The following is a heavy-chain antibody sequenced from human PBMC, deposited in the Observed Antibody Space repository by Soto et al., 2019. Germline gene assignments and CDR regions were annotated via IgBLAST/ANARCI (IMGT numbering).Heavy chain of an antibody. Sequence: ASVKVSCKASGYTFTSYAMHWVRQAPGQRLEWMGWINAGNGNTKYSQKFQGRVTITRDTSASTAYMELSSLRSEDTAVYYCARDGAKLLWFGESGYYFDYWGQGTLVTVSS. D-gene: IGHD3-10*01. V-gene: IGHV1-3*01. CDR1: GYTFTSYA. CDR3: ARDGAKLLWFGESGYYFDY. CDR2: INAGNGNT. J-gene: IGHJ4*02.